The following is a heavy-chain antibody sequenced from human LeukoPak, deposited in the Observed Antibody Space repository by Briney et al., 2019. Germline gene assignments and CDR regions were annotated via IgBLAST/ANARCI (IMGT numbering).Heavy chain of an antibody. J-gene: IGHJ3*02. D-gene: IGHD4-23*01. V-gene: IGHV3-53*01. CDR1: RFTVSSNY. CDR3: ARGTFYGGNSPFAFDI. Sequence: GGSLRLSCAASRFTVSSNYMSWVRQAPGKGLEWVSVFYSGGSRYYADSVKGRLTISRDNSKNTLYFQMNSLRAEDTAVYYCARGTFYGGNSPFAFDIWGQGTMVTVSS. CDR2: FYSGGSR.